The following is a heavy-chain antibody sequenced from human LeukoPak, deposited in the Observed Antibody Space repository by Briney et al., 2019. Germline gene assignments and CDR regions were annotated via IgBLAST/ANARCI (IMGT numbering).Heavy chain of an antibody. CDR2: ISAYNGNT. V-gene: IGHV1-18*01. Sequence: GASVKVSCKASGYTFTSYGISWVRRAPGQGLEWMGWISAYNGNTNYAQKLQGRVTMTTDTSTSTAYMELRSLRSDDTAVYYCARDGVAYCGGDCYHFDYWGQGTLVTVSS. D-gene: IGHD2-21*02. CDR1: GYTFTSYG. CDR3: ARDGVAYCGGDCYHFDY. J-gene: IGHJ4*02.